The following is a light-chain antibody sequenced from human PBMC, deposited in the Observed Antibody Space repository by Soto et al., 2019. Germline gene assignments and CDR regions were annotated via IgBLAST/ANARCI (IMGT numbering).Light chain of an antibody. CDR3: QQYGNSPPYS. J-gene: IGKJ2*03. CDR2: ATS. V-gene: IGKV3-20*01. CDR1: QSVSSTY. Sequence: EIVLTQSPGSLSLSPGERATLSCRASQSVSSTYLAWYQQKPGQAPRLVIYATSSRAAGIPDRFRGSGSGTEFTLTISSLEPEDFGVYYCQQYGNSPPYSFGQGTKLEIK.